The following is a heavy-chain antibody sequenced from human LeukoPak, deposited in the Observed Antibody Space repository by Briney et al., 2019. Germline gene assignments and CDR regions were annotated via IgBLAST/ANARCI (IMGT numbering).Heavy chain of an antibody. CDR2: ISYDGSNK. D-gene: IGHD4-23*01. V-gene: IGHV3-30-3*01. Sequence: GGSLTLSCAASGFTFSSYAMHWVRQPPGKGLEWVAVISYDGSNKYYADSVKGRFTISRDNSKNTLYLQMNSLRAEDTAVYYCARDSSRGTVVTLVDYWGQGTLVTVSS. J-gene: IGHJ4*02. CDR3: ARDSSRGTVVTLVDY. CDR1: GFTFSSYA.